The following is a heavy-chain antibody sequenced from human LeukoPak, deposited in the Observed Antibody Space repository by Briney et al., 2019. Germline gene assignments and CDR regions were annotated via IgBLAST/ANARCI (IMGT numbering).Heavy chain of an antibody. J-gene: IGHJ6*02. V-gene: IGHV3-21*01. CDR1: GFTFSSYS. Sequence: GGSLRLSCAASGFTFSSYSMNWVRQAPGKGLEWVSSISSSSSYIYYADSVKGRFAISRDNAKNSLYLQMNSLRAEDTAVYYCAREITANGMDVWGQGTTVTVSS. CDR2: ISSSSSYI. D-gene: IGHD3-10*01. CDR3: AREITANGMDV.